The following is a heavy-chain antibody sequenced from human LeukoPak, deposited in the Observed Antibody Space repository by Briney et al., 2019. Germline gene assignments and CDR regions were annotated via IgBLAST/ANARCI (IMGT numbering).Heavy chain of an antibody. D-gene: IGHD2-21*01. CDR3: ARGVVIAPQTFDY. CDR1: GESISGFY. Sequence: SETLSLTCTVSGESISGFYWTWIRQPPGKGLEWIGYIYFSGSTNYNPSLKSRVTISVDTSKNQFSLKLSSVTAADTAVYYCARGVVIAPQTFDYWGQGTLVTVSS. J-gene: IGHJ4*02. CDR2: IYFSGST. V-gene: IGHV4-59*01.